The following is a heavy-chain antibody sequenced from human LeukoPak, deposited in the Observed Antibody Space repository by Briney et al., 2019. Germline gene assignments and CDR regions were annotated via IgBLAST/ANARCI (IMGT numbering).Heavy chain of an antibody. D-gene: IGHD3-22*01. CDR2: IKQDGSEK. CDR3: VRGYIDSSGYSPRSSFDN. Sequence: PGGSLRLSCAASGFTFSSYWMSWVRQAPGKGLEWVANIKQDGSEKYYVDSVKGRFTISRDNAKNSLYLQMNSLRADDTAVYYCVRGYIDSSGYSPRSSFDNWGQGTLVTVSS. J-gene: IGHJ4*02. V-gene: IGHV3-7*01. CDR1: GFTFSSYW.